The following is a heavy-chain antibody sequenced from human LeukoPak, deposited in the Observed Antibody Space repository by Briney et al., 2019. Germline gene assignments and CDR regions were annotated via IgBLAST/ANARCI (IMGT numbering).Heavy chain of an antibody. V-gene: IGHV1-69*04. Sequence: SGKVSCKASGGTFSSYAISWVRQAPGHGLELMGRIITILGIGNYAQKFQGRVTITADKSTSTAYMELSSLRSEDTAVYYCAREGGAAAGPKQYYFDYWGQGTLVTVSS. J-gene: IGHJ4*02. CDR3: AREGGAAAGPKQYYFDY. CDR2: IITILGIG. CDR1: GGTFSSYA. D-gene: IGHD6-13*01.